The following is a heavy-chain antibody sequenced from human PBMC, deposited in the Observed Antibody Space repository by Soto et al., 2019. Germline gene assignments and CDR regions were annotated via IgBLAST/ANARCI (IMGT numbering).Heavy chain of an antibody. CDR2: IYHSGST. D-gene: IGHD2-15*01. V-gene: IGHV4-4*02. J-gene: IGHJ3*02. Sequence: QVQLQESGPGLVKPSGTLSLTCAVSSGSISSSNWWSWVRQPPGKGLEWIGEIYHSGSTNYNPSLKGRVTISVDKSKNQFSLKLSSVTAADTAVYYCARVPLRGPLSYCSGGSCYQRDAFDIWGQGTMVTVSS. CDR1: SGSISSSNW. CDR3: ARVPLRGPLSYCSGGSCYQRDAFDI.